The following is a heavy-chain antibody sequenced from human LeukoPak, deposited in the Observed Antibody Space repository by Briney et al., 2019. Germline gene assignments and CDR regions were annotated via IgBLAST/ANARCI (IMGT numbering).Heavy chain of an antibody. J-gene: IGHJ4*02. Sequence: GGSLRLSCVASRFTFSSYWMSWVRQAPGKGLEWVANIKEDGSEKYYVDSVRGRFTISRDNVKNSLYLQMNSLRAEDTAVYYCARGGKFYYDSSGYPGDYWGQGTLVTVSS. CDR1: RFTFSSYW. V-gene: IGHV3-7*01. CDR2: IKEDGSEK. D-gene: IGHD3-22*01. CDR3: ARGGKFYYDSSGYPGDY.